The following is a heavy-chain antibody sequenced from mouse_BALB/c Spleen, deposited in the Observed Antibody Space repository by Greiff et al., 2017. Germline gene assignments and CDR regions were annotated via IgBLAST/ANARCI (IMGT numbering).Heavy chain of an antibody. CDR3: ARLDSSGYLYYAMDY. D-gene: IGHD3-2*01. J-gene: IGHJ4*01. Sequence: EVQLQQSGPSLVKPSQTLSLTCSVTGDSITSGYWNWIRKFPGNKLEYMGYISYSGSTYYNPSLKSRISITRDTSKNQYYLQLNSVTTEDTATYYCARLDSSGYLYYAMDYWGQGTSVTVSS. CDR2: ISYSGST. V-gene: IGHV3-8*02. CDR1: GDSITSGY.